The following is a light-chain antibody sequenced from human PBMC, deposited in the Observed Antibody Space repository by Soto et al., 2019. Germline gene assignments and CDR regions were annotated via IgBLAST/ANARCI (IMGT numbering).Light chain of an antibody. CDR1: SSNIGSNS. Sequence: QSVLTQPPSASGTPGQRVTISCSGSSSNIGSNSVNWYQHLPGTSPKLLIYGSDQRPSGVPDRFSGSKSGTSVSLAISGLQSEDEADYYCAAWDYSLNAVMFGGGTKLTFL. J-gene: IGLJ3*02. CDR2: GSD. V-gene: IGLV1-44*01. CDR3: AAWDYSLNAVM.